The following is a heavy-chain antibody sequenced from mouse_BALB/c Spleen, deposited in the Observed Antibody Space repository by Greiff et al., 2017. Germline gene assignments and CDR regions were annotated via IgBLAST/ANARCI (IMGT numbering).Heavy chain of an antibody. CDR2: ISSGSSTI. CDR1: GFTFSSFG. V-gene: IGHV5-17*02. J-gene: IGHJ3*01. D-gene: IGHD1-1*01. Sequence: EVHLVESGGGLVQPGGSRKLSCAASGFTFSSFGMHWVRQAPEKGLEWVAYISSGSSTIYYADTVKGRFTISRDNPKNTLFLQMTSLRSEDTAMYYCARFSNYYGSSYEGFAYWGQGTLVTVSA. CDR3: ARFSNYYGSSYEGFAY.